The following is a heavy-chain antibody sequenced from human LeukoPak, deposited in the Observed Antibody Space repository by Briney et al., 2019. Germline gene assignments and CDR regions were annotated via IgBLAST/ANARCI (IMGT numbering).Heavy chain of an antibody. CDR3: ARDDGGNSDY. V-gene: IGHV3-48*03. D-gene: IGHD4-23*01. CDR2: IRSSGSTI. J-gene: IGHJ4*02. Sequence: GGSLRLSCAASGFTFSSYEMNWVRQAPGKGLEWVSYIRSSGSTIYYADSVKGRFTISRDNAKKSLYLQMNSLRAEDTAVYYCARDDGGNSDYWGQGTLVTVSS. CDR1: GFTFSSYE.